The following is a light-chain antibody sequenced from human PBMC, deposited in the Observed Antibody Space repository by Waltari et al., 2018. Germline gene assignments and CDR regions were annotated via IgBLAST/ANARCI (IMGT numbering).Light chain of an antibody. CDR2: GNS. J-gene: IGLJ2*01. CDR1: SSNIGAGSD. V-gene: IGLV1-40*01. Sequence: QSVLTQPPSVSGAPGQRVTISCIGSSSNIGAGSDVHWYQQLPATAPKLLIYGNSNRPSVVPDRFSGSKSGTSASLVITGLQAEDEADYYCQSYDSSLSDVVFGGGTKLTVL. CDR3: QSYDSSLSDVV.